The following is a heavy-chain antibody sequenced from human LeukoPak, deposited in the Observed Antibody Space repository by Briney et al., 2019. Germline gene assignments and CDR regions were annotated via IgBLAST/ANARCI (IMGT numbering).Heavy chain of an antibody. Sequence: GGSLRLSCAASGFTFSSYWMHWVRQAPGKGVEWVARVRGDGGTTSYADSVKGRFTISRDNAKNTLYLQMNSLRAEDTAMYYCARVWACSSTSCPDAFDIWGQGTAVTVSS. CDR1: GFTFSSYW. CDR2: VRGDGGTT. D-gene: IGHD2-2*01. CDR3: ARVWACSSTSCPDAFDI. V-gene: IGHV3-74*01. J-gene: IGHJ3*02.